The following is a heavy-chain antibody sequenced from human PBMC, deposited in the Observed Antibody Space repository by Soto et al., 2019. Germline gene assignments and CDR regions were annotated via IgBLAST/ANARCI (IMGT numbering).Heavy chain of an antibody. J-gene: IGHJ5*02. Sequence: RALVKVSCKASGGTFSSYAISWVRQAPGQGLEWMGGIIPIFGTANYAQKFQGRVTITADESTSTAYMELSSLRSEDAAVYYCATHQPNYGDYVLDPWGQGTLVTVSS. V-gene: IGHV1-69*13. CDR1: GGTFSSYA. CDR2: IIPIFGTA. D-gene: IGHD4-17*01. CDR3: ATHQPNYGDYVLDP.